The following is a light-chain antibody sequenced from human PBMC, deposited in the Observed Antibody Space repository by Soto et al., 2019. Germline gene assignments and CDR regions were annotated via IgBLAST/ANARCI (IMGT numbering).Light chain of an antibody. J-gene: IGLJ2*01. V-gene: IGLV1-40*01. Sequence: QSVLTQPPSVTGAPGQGVTISCTGSHSDIGAGYGVHWYQQFPHSAPKLLIYDTTNRPSGVPDRFSGSRSGTSASLAITGLQAEDEADYYCQSFDSSRIGLLFGGGTKVTVL. CDR1: HSDIGAGYG. CDR3: QSFDSSRIGLL. CDR2: DTT.